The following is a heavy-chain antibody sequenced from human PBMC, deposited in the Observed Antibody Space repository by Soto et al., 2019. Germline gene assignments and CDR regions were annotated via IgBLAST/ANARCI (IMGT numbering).Heavy chain of an antibody. Sequence: QVHLVESGGGVVQPGRSLRLSCAASGFTFSTYGMHWVRQAPGKGLEWVALIWNHGREDSYADSVKGRFTISRDNSKNTLSMQIISLRADDTAVYYCVRGPWSVGDVNSFDSWGQGSLVTVSS. D-gene: IGHD3-3*01. J-gene: IGHJ4*02. CDR1: GFTFSTYG. V-gene: IGHV3-33*01. CDR3: VRGPWSVGDVNSFDS. CDR2: IWNHGRED.